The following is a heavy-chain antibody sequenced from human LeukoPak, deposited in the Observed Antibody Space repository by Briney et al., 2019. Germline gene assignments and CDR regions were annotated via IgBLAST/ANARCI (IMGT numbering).Heavy chain of an antibody. Sequence: GGSLRLSCAASGFTFSSYAMSWVRQTPGKGPEWVSAISGSSGTTYYADSVKGRFTISRDNSKNTLYLQMSSLRGEDTAVYYCAKNYESGRGVPYGMDVWGQGTTVTVSS. CDR2: ISGSSGTT. CDR1: GFTFSSYA. J-gene: IGHJ6*02. CDR3: AKNYESGRGVPYGMDV. D-gene: IGHD3-10*01. V-gene: IGHV3-23*01.